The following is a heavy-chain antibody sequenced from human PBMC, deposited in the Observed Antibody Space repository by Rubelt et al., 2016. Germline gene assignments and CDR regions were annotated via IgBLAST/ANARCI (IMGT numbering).Heavy chain of an antibody. CDR1: GYTFTSYG. CDR3: AGERDDYGDS. CDR2: ISVCNGNT. V-gene: IGHV1-18*01. D-gene: IGHD2-21*01. Sequence: QVQLVQSGAEVKKPGASVKVSCKASGYTFTSYGISWVRQAPGQGLEWMGWISVCNGNTNYAQRLQGTATMGTAPATGTACMEQGGRRSDDTAVYDCAGERDDYGDSWGQGTLVTVSS. J-gene: IGHJ4*02.